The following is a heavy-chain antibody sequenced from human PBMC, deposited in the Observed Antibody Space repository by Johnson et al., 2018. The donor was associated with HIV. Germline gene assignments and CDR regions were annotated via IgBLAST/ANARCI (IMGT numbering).Heavy chain of an antibody. J-gene: IGHJ3*01. CDR3: AKSPGKDNGGNSGGIDF. CDR2: INSDGSST. V-gene: IGHV3-74*02. CDR1: GFTFSNYA. Sequence: VQLVESGGGLVKPGGSLRLSCAASGFTFSNYAMHWVRQSPGKGLVWVSRINSDGSSTNYADSVKGRFTISRDNAKNTLYLQMNSLRAEDTATYYCAKSPGKDNGGNSGGIDFWGQGTRVTVSS. D-gene: IGHD4-23*01.